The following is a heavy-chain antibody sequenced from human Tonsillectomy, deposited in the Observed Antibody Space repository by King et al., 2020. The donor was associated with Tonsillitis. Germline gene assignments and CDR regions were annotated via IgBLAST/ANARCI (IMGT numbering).Heavy chain of an antibody. J-gene: IGHJ4*02. Sequence: QLQESGPGLVKPSETLSLTCTVSGGSISSSSFYWGWNRQPPGKGLEWIGSIYCSGSTYYNPSLKSRGTISVDTSKNQFSLKLSSVTAADTAVYYCARHRGGGYPDYFDYWGQGTLVTVSS. CDR2: IYCSGST. CDR1: GGSISSSSFY. CDR3: ARHRGGGYPDYFDY. D-gene: IGHD1-26*01. V-gene: IGHV4-39*01.